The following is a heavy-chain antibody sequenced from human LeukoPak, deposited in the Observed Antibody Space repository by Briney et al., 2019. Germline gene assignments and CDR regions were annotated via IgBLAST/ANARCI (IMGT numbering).Heavy chain of an antibody. J-gene: IGHJ4*02. V-gene: IGHV6-1*01. CDR3: ARADTSALDY. CDR2: TYYRSKWYN. Sequence: SQTLSLTCAISGDSVSSNSASWSWIRQSPSRGLEWLGKTYYRSKWYNDFAVSVKSRITINPDTSKNQFSLQLNSVTPEDTAVYYCARADTSALDYWGQGTLVTVSS. D-gene: IGHD3-16*01. CDR1: GDSVSSNSAS.